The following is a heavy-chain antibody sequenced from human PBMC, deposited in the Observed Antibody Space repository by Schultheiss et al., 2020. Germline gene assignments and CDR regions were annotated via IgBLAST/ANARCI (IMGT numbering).Heavy chain of an antibody. D-gene: IGHD2-2*01. V-gene: IGHV3-21*01. CDR2: ISSSSSYI. J-gene: IGHJ4*02. CDR3: ASTTVVPAVDFDY. CDR1: GFTFDDYA. Sequence: GGSLRLSCAASGFTFDDYAMHWVRQAPGKGLEWVSSISSSSSYIYYADSVKGRFTISRDNAKNSLYLQMNSLRAEDTAVYYCASTTVVPAVDFDYWGQGTLVTGSS.